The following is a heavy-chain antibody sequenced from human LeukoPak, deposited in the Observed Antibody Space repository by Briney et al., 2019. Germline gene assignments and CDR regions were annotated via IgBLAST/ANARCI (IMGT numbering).Heavy chain of an antibody. CDR1: GFTFNSYS. V-gene: IGHV3-48*01. CDR2: ISSSGSNV. Sequence: PEGSLRLSCSASGFTFNSYSMNWVRQAPGRGRRCFAYISSSGSNVHYADSVKGRFTISRDNSKNTLYLQMNSLRAEDTAVYYCAREIRYGLSGYQESYLDYWGQGTLVTVSS. J-gene: IGHJ4*02. CDR3: AREIRYGLSGYQESYLDY. D-gene: IGHD3-22*01.